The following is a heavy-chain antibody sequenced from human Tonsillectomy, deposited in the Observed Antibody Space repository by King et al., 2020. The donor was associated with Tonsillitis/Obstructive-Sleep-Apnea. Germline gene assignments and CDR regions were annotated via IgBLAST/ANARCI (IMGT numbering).Heavy chain of an antibody. V-gene: IGHV4-34*01. CDR1: GGSFSAYY. CDR2: INHSGST. CDR3: ARGDLLTGYYASTDFAY. J-gene: IGHJ4*02. D-gene: IGHD3-9*01. Sequence: VQLQQWGAGPLKPSETLSLTCAVYGGSFSAYYWSWIRQPPGKGLEWIGEINHSGSTKYNPSLKSRVIISLDTSKNQFSLKLSSVTAADTAVYYCARGDLLTGYYASTDFAYWGQGTLVTVSS.